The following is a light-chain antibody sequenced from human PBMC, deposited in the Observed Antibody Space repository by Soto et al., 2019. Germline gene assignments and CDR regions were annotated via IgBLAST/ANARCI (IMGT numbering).Light chain of an antibody. V-gene: IGKV3D-20*02. CDR3: QQRSNWPWT. J-gene: IGKJ1*01. CDR2: SAS. CDR1: QNLCTLY. Sequence: EIVLTQSPGTLSLSPGERCTLCGRSSQNLCTLYLACFQQKSGQAPRLLIYSASRRATGIPDRFTGSGSGTDLTLTISSLEPEDFAVYYCQQRSNWPWTFGQGTKVDIK.